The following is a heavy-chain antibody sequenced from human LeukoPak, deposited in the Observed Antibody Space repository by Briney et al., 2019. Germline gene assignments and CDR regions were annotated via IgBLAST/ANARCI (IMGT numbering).Heavy chain of an antibody. J-gene: IGHJ5*02. V-gene: IGHV1-18*04. CDR3: ARLCSIRWCLHDWFDP. D-gene: IGHD2-21*01. Sequence: ASVKVSCKASGFALYKYNIVWVRQAPGQGLEWVGWITAFNGNTNYAQKVQGRVTMTTDTSTSTSYMELRNLRSDDTAVYYCARLCSIRWCLHDWFDPWGQGTLVTVSS. CDR1: GFALYKYN. CDR2: ITAFNGNT.